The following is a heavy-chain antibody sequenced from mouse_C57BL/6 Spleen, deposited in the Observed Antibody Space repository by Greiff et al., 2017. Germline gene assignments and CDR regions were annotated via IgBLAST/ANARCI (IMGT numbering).Heavy chain of an antibody. V-gene: IGHV1-82*01. CDR1: GYAFSSSW. D-gene: IGHD1-1*01. Sequence: VQLQESGPELVKPGASVKISCKASGYAFSSSWMNWVKQRPGKGLEWIGRIYPGDGDTNYNGKFKGKATLTADKSSSTAYMQLSSLTSEDSAVYFCADGGGYGSSYGIFAYWGQGTLVTVSA. CDR3: ADGGGYGSSYGIFAY. CDR2: IYPGDGDT. J-gene: IGHJ3*01.